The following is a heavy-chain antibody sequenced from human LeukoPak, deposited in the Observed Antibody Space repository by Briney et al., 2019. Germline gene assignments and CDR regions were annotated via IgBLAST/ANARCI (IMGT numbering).Heavy chain of an antibody. CDR1: GYTFTSYY. Sequence: ASVKVSCKASGYTFTSYYMHWVRQAPGQGLEWMGRINPNSGGTNYAQKFQGRVTMTRDTSISTAYMELSRLRSDDTAVYYCARAERRGWYGPEGGIDHWGQGTLVTVSS. V-gene: IGHV1-2*06. CDR3: ARAERRGWYGPEGGIDH. D-gene: IGHD6-19*01. CDR2: INPNSGGT. J-gene: IGHJ4*02.